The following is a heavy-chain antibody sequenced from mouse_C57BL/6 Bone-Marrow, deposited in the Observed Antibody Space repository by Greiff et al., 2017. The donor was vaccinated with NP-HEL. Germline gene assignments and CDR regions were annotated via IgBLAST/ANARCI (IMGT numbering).Heavy chain of an antibody. CDR3: ARRGTTGPLFDY. D-gene: IGHD3-3*01. V-gene: IGHV1-59*01. CDR1: GYTFTSYW. CDR2: IDPSDSYT. Sequence: QVQLQQPGAELVRPGTSVKLSCKASGYTFTSYWMHWVKQRPGQGLEWIGVIDPSDSYTNYNQKFKGKATLTVDTSSSTAYMQLSSLTSEDSAVYYCARRGTTGPLFDYWGQGTTLTVSS. J-gene: IGHJ2*01.